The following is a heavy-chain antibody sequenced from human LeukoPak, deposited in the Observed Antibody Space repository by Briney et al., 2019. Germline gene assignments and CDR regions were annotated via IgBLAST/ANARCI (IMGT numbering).Heavy chain of an antibody. Sequence: GGSLRLSCAASGLTFSNYWMTWVRQAPGKGLGWVANINHDGSEKYYVDSVKGRFTISRDNAKNSLYLQMYSLRAEDTAIYYCAKTYYYSSGNFWGQGTLVTVSS. CDR2: INHDGSEK. D-gene: IGHD3-10*01. CDR3: AKTYYYSSGNF. CDR1: GLTFSNYW. J-gene: IGHJ4*02. V-gene: IGHV3-7*01.